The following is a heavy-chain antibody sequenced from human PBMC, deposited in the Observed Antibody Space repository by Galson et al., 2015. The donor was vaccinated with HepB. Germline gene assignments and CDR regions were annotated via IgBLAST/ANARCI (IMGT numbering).Heavy chain of an antibody. CDR1: GFTFTDYY. J-gene: IGHJ6*02. CDR3: TRGTYYSYHMDV. Sequence: SLRLSCAASGFTFTDYYMSWIRQAPGKGLEWVSYISSGSANTNSADSVKGRFTSSRDNAKNSLYLQMNSLRVEDTAVYYCTRGTYYSYHMDVWGQGTTVTVSS. CDR2: ISSGSANT. V-gene: IGHV3-11*05.